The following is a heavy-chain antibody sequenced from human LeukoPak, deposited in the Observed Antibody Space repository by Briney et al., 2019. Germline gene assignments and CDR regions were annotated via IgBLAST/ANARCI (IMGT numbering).Heavy chain of an antibody. CDR3: ARDSPPGWELPSGAFDI. Sequence: GGSLRLSCAASGFTFDDYGMSWVRQAPGKGLEWVSGINWNGGSTVYADSVKGRFTISRDNAKNSLYLQMNSLRAEDTALYYCARDSPPGWELPSGAFDIWGQGTMVTVSS. J-gene: IGHJ3*02. CDR2: INWNGGST. D-gene: IGHD1-26*01. V-gene: IGHV3-20*04. CDR1: GFTFDDYG.